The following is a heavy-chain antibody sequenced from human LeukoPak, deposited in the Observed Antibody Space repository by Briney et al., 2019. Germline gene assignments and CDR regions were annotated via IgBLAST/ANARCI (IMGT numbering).Heavy chain of an antibody. CDR3: ARDVAPPTLRGEDYYYGMDV. J-gene: IGHJ6*02. D-gene: IGHD3-16*01. CDR2: IRNDGSDK. CDR1: GFTFNLYG. V-gene: IGHV3-30*02. Sequence: PGGSLRLSCAASGFTFNLYGIHWVRQAPGEGLEWVAFIRNDGSDKYYADSVKGRFTISRDNSKNTLYLQMNSLRAEDTAVYYCARDVAPPTLRGEDYYYGMDVWGQGTTVTVSS.